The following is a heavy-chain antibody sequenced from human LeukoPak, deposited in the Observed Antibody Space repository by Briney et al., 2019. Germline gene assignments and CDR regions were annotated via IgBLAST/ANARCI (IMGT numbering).Heavy chain of an antibody. D-gene: IGHD5-18*01. J-gene: IGHJ5*02. CDR2: INHSGST. Sequence: PSETLSLTCAVYGGSFSGYYWSWIRRPPGKGLEWIGEINHSGSTNYNPSLKSRVTISVDTSKNQFSLKLSSVTAADTAVYYCARGKRYSYWFDPWGQGTLVTVSS. CDR3: ARGKRYSYWFDP. CDR1: GGSFSGYY. V-gene: IGHV4-34*01.